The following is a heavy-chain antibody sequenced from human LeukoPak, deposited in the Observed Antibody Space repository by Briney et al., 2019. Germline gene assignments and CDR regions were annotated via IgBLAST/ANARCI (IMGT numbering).Heavy chain of an antibody. D-gene: IGHD2-2*01. J-gene: IGHJ6*03. CDR3: ARGGYQPYYYMDV. CDR2: INQDGSEK. Sequence: GGSLRLSCAASGFTFSNYWMSWVRQAPGKGLEWVANINQDGSEKYYVDSMKGRFTISRDNAKNSLYLQMNSLRVDDAAVYYCARGGYQPYYYMDVWGTGTTVTVSS. V-gene: IGHV3-7*01. CDR1: GFTFSNYW.